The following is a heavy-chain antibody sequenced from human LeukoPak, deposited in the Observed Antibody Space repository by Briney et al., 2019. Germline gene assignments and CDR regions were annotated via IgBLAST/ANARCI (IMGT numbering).Heavy chain of an antibody. D-gene: IGHD4-17*01. CDR1: GYSISSGYY. V-gene: IGHV4-38-2*01. J-gene: IGHJ4*02. Sequence: SETLSLTCAVSGYSISSGYYWGWIRQPPGKGLEWIGSIYRSGSTYYNPSLKSRVTISVDTSKNQFSLKLSSVTAADTAVYYCARGGYYGDPPLDYWGQGTLVTVSS. CDR3: ARGGYYGDPPLDY. CDR2: IYRSGST.